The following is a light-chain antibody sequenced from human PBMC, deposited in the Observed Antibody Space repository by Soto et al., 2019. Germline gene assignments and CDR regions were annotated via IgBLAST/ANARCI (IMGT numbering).Light chain of an antibody. Sequence: DIKMTKFPSSLSESEGDRAAIICRASQGFGNYLAWYRQKQAKVPLLLIYAASTLQSGVPSRFSGSGSGTDFTLTISSLQPEDVATYYCQKYVNAPKTFGGGTKVEIK. CDR2: AAS. CDR1: QGFGNY. V-gene: IGKV1-27*01. J-gene: IGKJ4*01. CDR3: QKYVNAPKT.